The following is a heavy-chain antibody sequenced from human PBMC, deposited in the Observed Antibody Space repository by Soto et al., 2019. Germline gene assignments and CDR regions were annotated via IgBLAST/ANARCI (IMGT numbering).Heavy chain of an antibody. Sequence: SVKVSCKGSGGTFSSCAISWVRQAPGQGLEWMGGIIPIFGTANYAQKFQGRVTITADESTSTAYMELSSLRSEDTAVYYCAETDGSSWSLDYWGQGTLVTVS. J-gene: IGHJ4*02. CDR2: IIPIFGTA. CDR1: GGTFSSCA. CDR3: AETDGSSWSLDY. V-gene: IGHV1-69*13. D-gene: IGHD6-13*01.